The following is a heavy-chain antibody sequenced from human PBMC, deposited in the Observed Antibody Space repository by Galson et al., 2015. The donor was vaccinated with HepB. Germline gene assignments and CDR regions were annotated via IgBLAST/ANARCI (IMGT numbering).Heavy chain of an antibody. V-gene: IGHV3-23*01. CDR1: GFTFSDYA. J-gene: IGHJ4*02. CDR3: AKRRYNSYGDFDY. D-gene: IGHD5-18*01. CDR2: IVNGGGAT. Sequence: SLRLSCAASGFTFSDYAMSWVRQAPGKGLEWVSAIVNGGGATVYSDSVKGRFTISRDNSKNTLYLQMNSLRVEDTAIYFCAKRRYNSYGDFDYWGQGTVVTVSS.